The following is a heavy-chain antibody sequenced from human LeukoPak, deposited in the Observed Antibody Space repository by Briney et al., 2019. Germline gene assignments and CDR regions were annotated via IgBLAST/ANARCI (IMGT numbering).Heavy chain of an antibody. CDR1: RFTFSSYA. V-gene: IGHV3-23*01. J-gene: IGHJ4*02. D-gene: IGHD2-2*01. Sequence: PGGSLRLSCAASRFTFSSYAMSWVRQAPGKGLEWVSAISGSGGSTYYADSVKGRFTISRDNSKNTLYLQMNSLRAEDTAVYYCAKVKNIVVVPAAPFGYWGQGTLVTVSS. CDR2: ISGSGGST. CDR3: AKVKNIVVVPAAPFGY.